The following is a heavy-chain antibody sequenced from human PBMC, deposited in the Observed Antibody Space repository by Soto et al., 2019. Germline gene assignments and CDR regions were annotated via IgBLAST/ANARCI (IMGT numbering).Heavy chain of an antibody. Sequence: EVQLVESGGGLVQPGGSLRLSCAASGFTVSNNYVSWVRQAPGKGLEWVSLIYRDGSTYYADSVKGRFTISRDNSKNTLFLQMNSLRAEDTAVYYCARNWGNWYFNLWGRDTLVTVSS. CDR3: ARNWGNWYFNL. CDR2: IYRDGST. V-gene: IGHV3-66*01. J-gene: IGHJ2*01. D-gene: IGHD7-27*01. CDR1: GFTVSNNY.